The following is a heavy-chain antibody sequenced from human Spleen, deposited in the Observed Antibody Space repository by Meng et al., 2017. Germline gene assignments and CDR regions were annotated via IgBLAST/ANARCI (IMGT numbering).Heavy chain of an antibody. CDR1: GYTFTGYY. V-gene: IGHV1-2*02. J-gene: IGHJ4*02. CDR3: ARDRPGIAVDGTGYDY. D-gene: IGHD6-19*01. CDR2: INPKSGGT. Sequence: ASVKVSCKASGYTFTGYYMHWVRQAPGQGLEWMGWINPKSGGTKYAQKYQGRVTMTRDTSSSTAYMELSSLTSDDTSIYYCARDRPGIAVDGTGYDYWGQGTLVTVSS.